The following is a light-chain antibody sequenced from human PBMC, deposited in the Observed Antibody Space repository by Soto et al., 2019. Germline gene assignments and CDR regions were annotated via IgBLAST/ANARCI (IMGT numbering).Light chain of an antibody. V-gene: IGLV2-14*01. CDR1: GSDVGAYNY. CDR3: SSYTTTTTQV. CDR2: EVT. J-gene: IGLJ2*01. Sequence: QSVLTQPASVSGSPGQSITISCTGTGSDVGAYNYVSWYQHRPGKAPQLMISEVTKRPSGVSDRFSGSKSGNTASLTISWLQAEDEDDYYCSSYTTTTTQVFGGGTKVTVL.